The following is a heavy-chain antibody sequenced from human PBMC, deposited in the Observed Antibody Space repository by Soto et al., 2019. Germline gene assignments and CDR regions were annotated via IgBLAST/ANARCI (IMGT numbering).Heavy chain of an antibody. CDR2: IYHSGST. Sequence: QVQLQESGPGLVKPSGTLSLTCAVSGGSISSSNWWSWVRQPPGKGLEWIGEIYHSGSTNYNPSLKIRVTISVDKSKHHFSQKLRHVTDADTGVYYCARDEVGGYDLRWFGPWGQGTLVTVSS. J-gene: IGHJ5*02. V-gene: IGHV4-4*02. CDR1: GGSISSSNW. D-gene: IGHD5-12*01. CDR3: ARDEVGGYDLRWFGP.